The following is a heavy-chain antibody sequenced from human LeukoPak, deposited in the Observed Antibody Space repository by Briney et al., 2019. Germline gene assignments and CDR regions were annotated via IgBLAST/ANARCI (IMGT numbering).Heavy chain of an antibody. D-gene: IGHD6-13*01. CDR3: ATHQRDYSSSWVPLDY. CDR1: GYSFTSYW. Sequence: GESLMISCKGSGYSFTSYWIGWVRQIPGKGLEWMGIIYPGDSDTRYSPSFQGQVTISADKSISTAYLQWSSLKASDTAMYYCATHQRDYSSSWVPLDYWGQGTLVTVSS. CDR2: IYPGDSDT. V-gene: IGHV5-51*01. J-gene: IGHJ4*02.